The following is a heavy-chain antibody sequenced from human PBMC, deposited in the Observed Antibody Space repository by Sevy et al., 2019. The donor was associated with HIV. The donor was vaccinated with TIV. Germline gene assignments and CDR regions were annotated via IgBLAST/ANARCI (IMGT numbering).Heavy chain of an antibody. D-gene: IGHD5-18*01. J-gene: IGHJ4*02. CDR2: IYYSGST. CDR3: ARGGGYSYGSVDY. CDR1: GGSISSYY. V-gene: IGHV4-59*01. Sequence: SENLSLTCTVSGGSISSYYWSWIRQPPGKGLEWIGYIYYSGSTNYNPSLKSRVTISVDTSKNQFSLKLSSVTAADTAVYYCARGGGYSYGSVDYWGQGTLVTVSS.